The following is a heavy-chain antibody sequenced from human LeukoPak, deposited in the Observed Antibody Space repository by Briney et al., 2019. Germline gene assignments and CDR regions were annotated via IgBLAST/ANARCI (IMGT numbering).Heavy chain of an antibody. Sequence: SETLSLTCAVYGGSFSGYYWSWIRQPPGKGLEWIGEINHSGSTNYNPSLKSRVTISVDTSKNQFSLKLSSVTAADTAVCYCARGRSTITMVRGENFDYWGQGTLVTVSS. J-gene: IGHJ4*02. D-gene: IGHD3-10*01. CDR2: INHSGST. V-gene: IGHV4-34*01. CDR3: ARGRSTITMVRGENFDY. CDR1: GGSFSGYY.